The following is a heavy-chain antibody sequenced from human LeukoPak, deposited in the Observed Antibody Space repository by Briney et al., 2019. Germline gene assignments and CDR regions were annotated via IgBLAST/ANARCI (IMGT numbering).Heavy chain of an antibody. J-gene: IGHJ4*02. CDR1: GYTFTGYY. Sequence: WASVKVSCKASGYTFTGYYMHWVRQAPGQGLEWMGIINPSGGSTSYAQKFQGRVTMTRDTSTSTVYMELSSLRSEDTAVYYCGGVAAAVTGYWSTPGGKEPLVTVP. CDR2: INPSGGST. D-gene: IGHD6-25*01. V-gene: IGHV1-46*01. CDR3: GGVAAAVTGYWSTP.